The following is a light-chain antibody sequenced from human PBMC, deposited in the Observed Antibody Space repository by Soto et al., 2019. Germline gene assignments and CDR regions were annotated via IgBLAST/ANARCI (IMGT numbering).Light chain of an antibody. J-gene: IGLJ1*01. CDR2: GNS. Sequence: QSVLTQPPSASGTPGQRVTISCSGSSSNIGSNYVYWYQQLPGTAPKLLITGNSYRPSGVPDRFSGSKSGTSAYLAITGLQAEDEADYYCYSYDSSLSHNYVFGTGTKLTVL. V-gene: IGLV1-47*02. CDR3: YSYDSSLSHNYV. CDR1: SSNIGSNY.